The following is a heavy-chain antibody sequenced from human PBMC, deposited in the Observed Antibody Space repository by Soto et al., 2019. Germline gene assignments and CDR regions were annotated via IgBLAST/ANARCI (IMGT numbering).Heavy chain of an antibody. J-gene: IGHJ6*03. V-gene: IGHV1-8*01. CDR2: MNPNSGNT. D-gene: IGHD3-16*02. CDR3: ARLDLGELSLTLNYYYYYYMDV. Sequence: ASVKVSCKASGYTFTSCDINWVRQATGQGLEWMGWMNPNSGNTGYAQKFQGRVTMTRNTSISTAYMELSSLRSEDTAVYYCARLDLGELSLTLNYYYYYYMDVWGKGTTVTVSS. CDR1: GYTFTSCD.